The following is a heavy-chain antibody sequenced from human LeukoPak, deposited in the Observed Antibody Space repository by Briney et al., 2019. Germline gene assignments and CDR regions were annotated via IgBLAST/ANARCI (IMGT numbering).Heavy chain of an antibody. J-gene: IGHJ3*01. CDR3: ARRTFPNDAFDV. Sequence: GGSLRLSCAASGFTFSTFSMNWVRQPPGKGLEWVSAISGSGSGIYYADSVKGRFTISRDNPKRSLYLQMNSLRAEDTAVYYCARRTFPNDAFDVWGQGTVVTVSS. D-gene: IGHD1-7*01. CDR1: GFTFSTFS. V-gene: IGHV3-21*01. CDR2: ISGSGSGI.